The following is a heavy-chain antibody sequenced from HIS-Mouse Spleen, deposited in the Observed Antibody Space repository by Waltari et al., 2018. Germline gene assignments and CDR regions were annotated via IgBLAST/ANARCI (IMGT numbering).Heavy chain of an antibody. Sequence: QVQLVESGGGVVQPGRSLRLSCAASGFPFGSSAMHWARQAPGKGLEWVAVISYDGSNKYYADSVKGRFTISRDNSKNTLYLQMNSLRAEDTAVYYCARDHRNNWAIRDWGQGTLVTVSS. J-gene: IGHJ4*02. V-gene: IGHV3-30-3*01. CDR2: ISYDGSNK. CDR3: ARDHRNNWAIRD. CDR1: GFPFGSSA. D-gene: IGHD1-20*01.